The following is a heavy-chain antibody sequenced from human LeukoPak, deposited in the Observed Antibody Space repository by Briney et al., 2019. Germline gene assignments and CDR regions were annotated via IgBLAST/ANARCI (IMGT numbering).Heavy chain of an antibody. CDR3: ARAVYSSSWYGEFDY. CDR2: IYYSGST. V-gene: IGHV4-59*01. J-gene: IGHJ4*02. Sequence: SETLSLTCTVSGGSISSYYWSWIRQPPGKGLEWIGYIYYSGSTNYNPSLKNRVTISVDTSKNQFSLKLSSVTAADTAVYYCARAVYSSSWYGEFDYWGQGTLVTVSS. CDR1: GGSISSYY. D-gene: IGHD6-13*01.